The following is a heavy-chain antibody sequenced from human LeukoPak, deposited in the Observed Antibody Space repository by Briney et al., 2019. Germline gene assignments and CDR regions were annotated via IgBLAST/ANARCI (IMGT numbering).Heavy chain of an antibody. J-gene: IGHJ4*02. D-gene: IGHD4-17*01. CDR2: ISDDGRSK. CDR1: GFTFISYG. Sequence: GGSLRLSCGASGFTFISYGMHWVRQAPGKGLEWVGVISDDGRSKDYADSVKGRFTISRDNSKDTLYLQMNSLRDEDTAVYYCAKRPSDYGDYDYWGQGTLVTVSS. CDR3: AKRPSDYGDYDY. V-gene: IGHV3-30*18.